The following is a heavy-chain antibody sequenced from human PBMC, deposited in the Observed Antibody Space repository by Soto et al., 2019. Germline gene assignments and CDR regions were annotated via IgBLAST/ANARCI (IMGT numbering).Heavy chain of an antibody. CDR3: ARDPWAADY. CDR2: IYSGGST. D-gene: IGHD3-16*01. Sequence: PGGSLRLSCAASGFTVSTKYMSWVRQAPGKGLEWVSVIYSGGSTFYADYVRGRFTISRDNSKNTVNLQMNSLRAEDTAVYYCARDPWAADYWGQGTLVTVSS. V-gene: IGHV3-66*01. CDR1: GFTVSTKY. J-gene: IGHJ4*02.